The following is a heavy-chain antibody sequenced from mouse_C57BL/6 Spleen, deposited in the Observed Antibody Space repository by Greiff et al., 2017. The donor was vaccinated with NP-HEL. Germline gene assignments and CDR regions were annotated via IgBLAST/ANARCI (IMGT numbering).Heavy chain of an antibody. CDR1: GYTFTDYY. D-gene: IGHD2-4*01. Sequence: VQLQQSGPELVKPGASVKISCKASGYTFTDYYMNWVKQSHGKSLEWIGDINPNNGGTSYNQKFKGKATLTVDKSSSTAYMELRSLTSEDSAVYYCARYGDYDGAYWGQGTLVTVSA. J-gene: IGHJ3*01. CDR3: ARYGDYDGAY. CDR2: INPNNGGT. V-gene: IGHV1-26*01.